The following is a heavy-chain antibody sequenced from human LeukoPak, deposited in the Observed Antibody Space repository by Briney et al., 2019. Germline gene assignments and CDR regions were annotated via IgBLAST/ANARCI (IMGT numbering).Heavy chain of an antibody. V-gene: IGHV3-66*01. CDR3: ARDGTVTGGPFDP. CDR2: IYSGDST. D-gene: IGHD4-17*01. J-gene: IGHJ5*02. CDR1: GFTVSTNY. Sequence: GESLRLSCSASGFTVSTNYMTWIRQAPGKGLEWVSVIYSGDSTYYADSMKGRFTISRDNYKNALYLQMNSLTAEDTAVYYCARDGTVTGGPFDPWGGGTLVSVSS.